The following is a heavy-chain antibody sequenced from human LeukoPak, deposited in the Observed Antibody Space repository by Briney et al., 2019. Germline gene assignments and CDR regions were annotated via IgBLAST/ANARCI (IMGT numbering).Heavy chain of an antibody. V-gene: IGHV1-24*01. CDR3: ATVYQYYYDSSGYYYFDY. CDR2: FDPEDGET. D-gene: IGHD3-22*01. CDR1: GYTLTELS. J-gene: IGHJ4*02. Sequence: GASVKVSCKVSGYTLTELSMHWVRQAPGKGLEWMGGFDPEDGETIYAQKFQGRVTMTEDTSTDTAYMELSSLRSEDTAVYYCATVYQYYYDSSGYYYFDYWGQGTLVTVSS.